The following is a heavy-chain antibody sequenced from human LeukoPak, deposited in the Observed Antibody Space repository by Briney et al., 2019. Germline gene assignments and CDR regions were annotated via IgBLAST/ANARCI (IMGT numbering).Heavy chain of an antibody. CDR1: GFSISEYY. D-gene: IGHD1-7*01. Sequence: GGSLRLSCEASGFSISEYYMIWFRQPPGRGLESISYISDTAMTMKYADSVRGRFPISRDTAKNSASLQMNRLTVDDTAVYYCSRDLNWNYRDPPHWGQGTLVTVSS. CDR3: SRDLNWNYRDPPH. V-gene: IGHV3-11*04. J-gene: IGHJ4*02. CDR2: ISDTAMTM.